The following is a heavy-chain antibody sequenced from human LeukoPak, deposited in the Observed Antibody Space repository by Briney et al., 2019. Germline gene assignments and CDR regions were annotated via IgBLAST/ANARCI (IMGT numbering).Heavy chain of an antibody. J-gene: IGHJ4*02. V-gene: IGHV3-66*01. CDR1: GFVVSTNF. CDR2: IYPGGTT. Sequence: GGSLRLSCAASGFVVSTNFMTWVRQAPGKGLEWVSVIYPGGTTSYADSLKGRFTVSRDNSKNTFYLQMNSLRVDDTAMYYCATGFDHWGQGTLVTVSS. CDR3: ATGFDH.